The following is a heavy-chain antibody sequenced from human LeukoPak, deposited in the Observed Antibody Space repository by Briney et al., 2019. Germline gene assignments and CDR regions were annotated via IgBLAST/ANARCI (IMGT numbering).Heavy chain of an antibody. J-gene: IGHJ5*02. Sequence: ASVKVSCKASGCTFTNYYMHWVRQAPGQGLEWMGVINPSGGSTSYAQKFQGRVTMTRDTSTSTVYMELSSLRSEDTAMYYCARGGDKANWFDPWGQGTLVTVSS. CDR2: INPSGGST. D-gene: IGHD2-15*01. V-gene: IGHV1-46*01. CDR3: ARGGDKANWFDP. CDR1: GCTFTNYY.